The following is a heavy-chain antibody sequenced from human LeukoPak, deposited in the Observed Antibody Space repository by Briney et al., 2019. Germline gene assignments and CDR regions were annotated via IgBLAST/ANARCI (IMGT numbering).Heavy chain of an antibody. V-gene: IGHV3-74*01. CDR3: ARFQGSSSWLYYFDY. J-gene: IGHJ4*02. CDR2: IDSDVSNT. Sequence: GGSLRLSCAASGFTFSSYWMHWVRQAPGKGLVWVSRIDSDVSNTNYADSVKGRFTISRDNAKNTVYLQMNSLRAEDTAVYYCARFQGSSSWLYYFDYWGQGTLVTVSS. CDR1: GFTFSSYW. D-gene: IGHD6-13*01.